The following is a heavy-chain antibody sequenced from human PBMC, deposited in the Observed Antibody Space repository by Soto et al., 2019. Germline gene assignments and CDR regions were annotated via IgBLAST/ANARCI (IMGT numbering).Heavy chain of an antibody. CDR3: AKARAQYYDFWSGYPVDY. V-gene: IGHV3-23*01. D-gene: IGHD3-3*01. CDR2: ISGSGGST. J-gene: IGHJ4*02. CDR1: GFTFSNFA. Sequence: PGGSLRLSCAASGFTFSNFAMSWVLQAPGKGLEWVSAISGSGGSTYYADSVKGRFTISRDNSKNTLYLQMNSLRAEDTAVYYCAKARAQYYDFWSGYPVDYWGQGTLVTVSS.